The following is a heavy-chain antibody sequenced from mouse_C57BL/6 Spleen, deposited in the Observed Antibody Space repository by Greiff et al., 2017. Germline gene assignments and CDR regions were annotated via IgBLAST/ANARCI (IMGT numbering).Heavy chain of an antibody. V-gene: IGHV1-62-2*01. CDR1: GYTFTEYT. D-gene: IGHD4-1*01. CDR2: FYPGSGSM. Sequence: VQLQESGAELVKPGASVKLSCKASGYTFTEYTIHWVKQRSGQGLEWIGWFYPGSGSMKYNEKFKDKATLTADKSSSTVYMELSSLTSEDSAVYSCARHEETELTGYYFDYWGQGTTLTVSS. CDR3: ARHEETELTGYYFDY. J-gene: IGHJ2*01.